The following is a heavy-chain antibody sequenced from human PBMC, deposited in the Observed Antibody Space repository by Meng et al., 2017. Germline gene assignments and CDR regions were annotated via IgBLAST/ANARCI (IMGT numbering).Heavy chain of an antibody. CDR1: GYPFNSYA. J-gene: IGHJ4*02. Sequence: QVDLVQPGSGLKKPGASVKVSCKASGYPFNSYAMNWVRQAPGQGLEWMGWINTNTGNPTYAQGFTGRFVFSLDTSVSTAYLQISSLKAEDTAVYYCAREPYGYFTDYWGQGTLVTVSS. CDR3: AREPYGYFTDY. D-gene: IGHD5-18*01. V-gene: IGHV7-4-1*02. CDR2: INTNTGNP.